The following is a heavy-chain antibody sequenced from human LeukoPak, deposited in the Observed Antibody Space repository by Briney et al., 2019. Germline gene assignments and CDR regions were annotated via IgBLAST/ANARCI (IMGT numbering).Heavy chain of an antibody. Sequence: GESVKISCKGSGYSFTSYWIGWVRQMPGKGLEWMGIIYSGDSDTRYSPSFQGQVTISADKSVSTAYLQWSSLKASDTAMYYCARRDCSSTGCPFDYWGQGTLVTVSS. CDR2: IYSGDSDT. CDR3: ARRDCSSTGCPFDY. CDR1: GYSFTSYW. V-gene: IGHV5-51*01. D-gene: IGHD2-2*01. J-gene: IGHJ4*02.